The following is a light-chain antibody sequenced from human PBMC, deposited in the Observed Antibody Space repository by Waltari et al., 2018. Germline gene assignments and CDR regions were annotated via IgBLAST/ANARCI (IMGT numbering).Light chain of an antibody. CDR3: QQYGRSPYT. CDR1: QSLSSTY. Sequence: EIVLTQSPGTLPLSPGDRATLSCRATQSLSSTYLAWYQQKPGQAPRLLIYGASSRATGIPDRFSGSGSGTDFTLSISRLEPEDSAVYYCQQYGRSPYTFGQGTKLEIK. V-gene: IGKV3-20*01. CDR2: GAS. J-gene: IGKJ2*01.